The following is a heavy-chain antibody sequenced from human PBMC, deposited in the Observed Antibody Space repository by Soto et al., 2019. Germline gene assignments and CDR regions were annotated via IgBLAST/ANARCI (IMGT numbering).Heavy chain of an antibody. J-gene: IGHJ4*02. V-gene: IGHV3-23*01. CDR2: ISGSGGST. CDR3: AKDTSSGWSVSAY. D-gene: IGHD6-19*01. CDR1: GFTFSSYA. Sequence: GGSLRLSCAASGFTFSSYAMSWVRQAPGKGLEWVSAISGSGGSTYYADSVKGRFTISRDNSKNTLYLQMNSLRAKDTAVYYCAKDTSSGWSVSAYWGQGTLVTVSS.